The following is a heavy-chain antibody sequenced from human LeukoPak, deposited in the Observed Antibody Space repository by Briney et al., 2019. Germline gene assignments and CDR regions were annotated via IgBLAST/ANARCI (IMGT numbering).Heavy chain of an antibody. CDR3: ARANRKWELTD. J-gene: IGHJ4*02. CDR2: IYHSGST. Sequence: SETLSLTCTVSGYSISSGYYWGWIRQPPGKGLEWIGSIYHSGSTYYNPSLKSRVTISVDTSKNQFSLKLSSVTAADTAVYYCARANRKWELTDWGQGTLVTVSS. D-gene: IGHD1-26*01. V-gene: IGHV4-38-2*02. CDR1: GYSISSGYY.